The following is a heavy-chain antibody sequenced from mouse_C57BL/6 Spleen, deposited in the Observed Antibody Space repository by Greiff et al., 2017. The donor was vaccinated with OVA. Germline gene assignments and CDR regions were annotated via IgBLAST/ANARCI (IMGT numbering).Heavy chain of an antibody. CDR2: IDPSDSYT. CDR1: GYTFTSYW. J-gene: IGHJ3*01. D-gene: IGHD2-2*01. CDR3: ASRGYDPWFAY. Sequence: QVQLQQSGAELVKPGASVKLSCKASGYTFTSYWMQWVKQRPGQGLEWIGEIDPSDSYTNYNQKFKGKATLTVDTSSSTAYMQLSSLTSEDSAVYYCASRGYDPWFAYWGQGTLVTVSA. V-gene: IGHV1-50*01.